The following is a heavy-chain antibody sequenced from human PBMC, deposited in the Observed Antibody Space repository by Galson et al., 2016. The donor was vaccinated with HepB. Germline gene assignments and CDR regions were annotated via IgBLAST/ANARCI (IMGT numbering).Heavy chain of an antibody. CDR3: VGEAELGGTHLDY. CDR1: GYTFTNYA. Sequence: SVKVSCKASGYTFTNYAIHWVRQAPGQRLEYMGWINAADGNTRSSQRFQDRVTITTDTSASTAYMDLTSLRSEDTDVYYCVGEAELGGTHLDYWGQGSLVTFSS. J-gene: IGHJ4*02. CDR2: INAADGNT. D-gene: IGHD7-27*01. V-gene: IGHV1-3*01.